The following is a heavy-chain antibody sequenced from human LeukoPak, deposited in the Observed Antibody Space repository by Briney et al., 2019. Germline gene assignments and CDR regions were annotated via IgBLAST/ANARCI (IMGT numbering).Heavy chain of an antibody. D-gene: IGHD3-22*01. CDR1: GGSFSGYY. CDR2: INHSGST. J-gene: IGHJ4*02. Sequence: PSETLSLTCAVYGGSFSGYYWSWIRQPPGKGLGWIGEINHSGSTNYNPSLKRRVTISVDTSKNQFSLKLSSVTAADTAVYYCARAGYYYDSSGYGYFDYWGQGTLVTVSS. CDR3: ARAGYYYDSSGYGYFDY. V-gene: IGHV4-34*01.